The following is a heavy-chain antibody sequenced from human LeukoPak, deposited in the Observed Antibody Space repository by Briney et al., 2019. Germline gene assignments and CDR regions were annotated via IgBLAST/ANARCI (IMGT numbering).Heavy chain of an antibody. Sequence: PGKSLRLSCATSGFTFSTDAMHWVRQAPGGGLEWVAFISHDGSTDSYGDSVTGRFTISRDNSKNTLYLQMNSLRTEDMAVYYCARAVGPFDYWGQGTLVTVSS. CDR1: GFTFSTDA. CDR2: ISHDGSTD. CDR3: ARAVGPFDY. V-gene: IGHV3-30*07. D-gene: IGHD2-15*01. J-gene: IGHJ4*02.